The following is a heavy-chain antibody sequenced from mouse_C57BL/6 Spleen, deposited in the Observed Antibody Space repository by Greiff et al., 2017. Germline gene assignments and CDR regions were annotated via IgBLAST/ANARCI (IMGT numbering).Heavy chain of an antibody. CDR3: AREGDYYGSSSYYAMDY. D-gene: IGHD1-1*01. V-gene: IGHV1-72*01. Sequence: QVHVKQPGAELVMPGASVKLSCKASGYTFTSYWMHWVKQRPGRGLEWIGRIDPNSGGTKYNEKFKSKATLTVDKPSSTAYMQLSSLTSEDSAVYYCAREGDYYGSSSYYAMDYWGQGTSVTVSS. J-gene: IGHJ4*01. CDR2: IDPNSGGT. CDR1: GYTFTSYW.